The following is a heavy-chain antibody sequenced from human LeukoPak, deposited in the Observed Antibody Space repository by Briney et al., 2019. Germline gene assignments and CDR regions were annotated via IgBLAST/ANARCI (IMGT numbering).Heavy chain of an antibody. CDR1: GFTFSSYA. D-gene: IGHD3-3*01. Sequence: GGSLRLSCAASGFTFSSYAMHWVRQAPGKGLEWVAVISYDGSNKYYADSVKGRFTISRDNAKNSLYLQMNSLRAEDTAVYYCARDRVVMLDYWGQGTLVTVSS. J-gene: IGHJ4*02. CDR2: ISYDGSNK. V-gene: IGHV3-30*07. CDR3: ARDRVVMLDY.